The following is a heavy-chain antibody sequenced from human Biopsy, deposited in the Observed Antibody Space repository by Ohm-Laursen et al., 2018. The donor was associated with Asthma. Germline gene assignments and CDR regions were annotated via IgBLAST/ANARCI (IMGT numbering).Heavy chain of an antibody. Sequence: SLRLSCAASGFAVGRDYMFWVRQAPGKGLEWVSVIYSGGTSHTADSARGRFTISRDYSKNTLYLQMHSLRAEDTAVYYCARGDSSNWSHYYFDYWGQGTLVTVSS. CDR3: ARGDSSNWSHYYFDY. D-gene: IGHD3-22*01. CDR2: IYSGGTS. CDR1: GFAVGRDY. J-gene: IGHJ4*02. V-gene: IGHV3-53*01.